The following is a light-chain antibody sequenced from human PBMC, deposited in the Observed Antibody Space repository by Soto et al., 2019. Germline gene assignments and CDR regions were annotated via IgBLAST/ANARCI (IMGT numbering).Light chain of an antibody. V-gene: IGKV1-27*01. J-gene: IGKJ1*01. CDR1: LGIANY. CDR3: QKYNSAMWT. CDR2: GAS. Sequence: DIQMTQSPPSLSASVGDRVTISCRASLGIANYVLWYQQRPGKVPKLLIYGASSLLSGVPSRFSGSGSGTYFTLTISSLQHEDVGTYYCQKYNSAMWTFGQGTKVEI.